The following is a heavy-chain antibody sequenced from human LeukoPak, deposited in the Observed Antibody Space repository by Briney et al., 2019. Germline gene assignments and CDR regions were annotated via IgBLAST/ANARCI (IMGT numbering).Heavy chain of an antibody. CDR3: ARGPNIVATSPPDFDY. Sequence: SETLSLTCTVSGGSLSSYYWSWIRQPPGKGLEWIGYIYYSGSTNYNPSLKSRVTISVDTSKNQFSLKLSSVTAADTAVYYCARGPNIVATSPPDFDYWGQGTLVTVSS. D-gene: IGHD5-12*01. V-gene: IGHV4-59*01. CDR2: IYYSGST. J-gene: IGHJ4*02. CDR1: GGSLSSYY.